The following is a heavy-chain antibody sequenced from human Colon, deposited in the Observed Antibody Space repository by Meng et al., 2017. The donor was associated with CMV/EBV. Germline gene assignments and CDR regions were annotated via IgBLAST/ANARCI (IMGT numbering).Heavy chain of an antibody. D-gene: IGHD1-14*01. V-gene: IGHV4-59*01. CDR2: IYYKGGNGGT. CDR3: VRDKSNRLDF. CDR1: GGSIRGYY. Sequence: VQLQESGPGLLKPSVTLSLTCIVSGGSIRGYYWNWIRQSPGKGLEWIGYIYYKGGNGGTYYNPSLKSRVTMSVDTSKNQFSLKMTSVTAADTAVYYCVRDKSNRLDFWGQGTLVTVSS. J-gene: IGHJ4*02.